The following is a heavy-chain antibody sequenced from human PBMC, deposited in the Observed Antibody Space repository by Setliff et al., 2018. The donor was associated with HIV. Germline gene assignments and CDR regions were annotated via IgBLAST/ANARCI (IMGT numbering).Heavy chain of an antibody. CDR2: ISAYSGNT. CDR1: GYTFTSYG. D-gene: IGHD1-26*01. Sequence: GASVKVSCKASGYTFTSYGISWVRQAPGQGLEWMGWISAYSGNTNYAQKLQGRVTMTTDTSTKTAYMELRGLRSADTAVYFCARDYRGELHFWGQGTLVTVSS. CDR3: ARDYRGELHF. J-gene: IGHJ4*02. V-gene: IGHV1-18*01.